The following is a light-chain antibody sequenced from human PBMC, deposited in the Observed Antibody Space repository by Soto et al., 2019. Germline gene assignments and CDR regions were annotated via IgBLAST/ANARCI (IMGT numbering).Light chain of an antibody. J-gene: IGKJ5*01. Sequence: EMGMTQSPATLSVSPGERATLSCRASQSVSSKLAWYQQKPGQAPRLLIYDTSTRATGIPARFSGSGSGTEFTLTISSLQPEDLAIYYCQQYSKWPPFTFGQGTRLEI. CDR3: QQYSKWPPFT. V-gene: IGKV3-15*01. CDR2: DTS. CDR1: QSVSSK.